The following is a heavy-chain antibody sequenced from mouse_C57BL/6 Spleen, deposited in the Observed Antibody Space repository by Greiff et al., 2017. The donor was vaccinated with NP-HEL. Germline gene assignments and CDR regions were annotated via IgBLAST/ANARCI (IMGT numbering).Heavy chain of an antibody. CDR3: ARASLTAPDY. V-gene: IGHV5-4*01. CDR1: GFTFSSYA. Sequence: EVQGVESGGGLVKPGGSLKLSCAASGFTFSSYAMSWVRQTPEKRLEWVATISDGGSYTYYPDNVKGRFTISRDNAKNNLYLQMSHLKSEDTAMYYCARASLTAPDYWGQGTTLTVSS. J-gene: IGHJ2*01. CDR2: ISDGGSYT. D-gene: IGHD4-1*01.